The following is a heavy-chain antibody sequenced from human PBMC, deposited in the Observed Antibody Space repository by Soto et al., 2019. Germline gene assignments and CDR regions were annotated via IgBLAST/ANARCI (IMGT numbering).Heavy chain of an antibody. CDR3: ARDTGLAPTVWGY. CDR2: VYHSRST. V-gene: IGHV4-31*03. J-gene: IGHJ4*03. CDR1: GDSIRGGGHY. D-gene: IGHD7-27*01. Sequence: QVQLQESGPGLVKPSQTLSLTCSVSGDSIRGGGHYWNWIRQFPGKGLEWIGYVYHSRSTHYNPSLGGRLTISIDTSKNQFSLRLISVTAADTALYYCARDTGLAPTVWGYWGHGTQVTVSS.